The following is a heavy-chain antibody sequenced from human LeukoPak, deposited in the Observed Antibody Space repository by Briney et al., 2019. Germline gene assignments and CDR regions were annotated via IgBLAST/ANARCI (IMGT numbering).Heavy chain of an antibody. CDR1: GGSISSYY. V-gene: IGHV4-59*01. D-gene: IGHD6-13*01. J-gene: IGHJ6*03. CDR2: IYYSGST. Sequence: PSETLSLTCTASGGSISSYYWSWVRQPPGKGLEWVGYIYYSGSTNYNPSLKSRVTISVDTSKNQFSLKLSSVTAADTAVYYCAREVAAAGTYYYYYYMDVWGKGTTVTISS. CDR3: AREVAAAGTYYYYYYMDV.